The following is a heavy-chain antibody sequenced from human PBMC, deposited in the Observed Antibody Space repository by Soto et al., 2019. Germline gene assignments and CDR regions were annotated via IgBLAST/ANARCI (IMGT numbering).Heavy chain of an antibody. CDR1: GYSFTSYW. D-gene: IGHD3-3*01. CDR3: ARTITIFGVVIDALDV. Sequence: PGESLKISCKGSGYSFTSYWISWVRQMPGKGLEWMGRIDPSDSYTNYSPSFQGHVTISADESISTAYLQWSSLKASDTAMYYCARTITIFGVVIDALDVWGQGTTVTVSS. CDR2: IDPSDSYT. J-gene: IGHJ6*02. V-gene: IGHV5-10-1*01.